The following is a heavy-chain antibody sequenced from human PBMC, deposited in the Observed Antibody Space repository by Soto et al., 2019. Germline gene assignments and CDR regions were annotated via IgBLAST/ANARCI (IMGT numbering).Heavy chain of an antibody. V-gene: IGHV5-10-1*01. J-gene: IGHJ3*02. CDR3: AREEIITGTTDAFDI. CDR2: IDPSDSYT. Sequence: PGESLKISCKGSGYSFTSYWISWVRQMPGKGLEWMGRIDPSDSYTNYSPSFQGHVTISADKSISTAYLQWSSLKASDTAMYYCAREEIITGTTDAFDIWGQGTMVTVSS. D-gene: IGHD1-20*01. CDR1: GYSFTSYW.